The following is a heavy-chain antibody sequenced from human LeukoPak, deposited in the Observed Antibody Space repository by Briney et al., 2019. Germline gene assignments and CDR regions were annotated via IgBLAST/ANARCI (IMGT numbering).Heavy chain of an antibody. J-gene: IGHJ3*02. CDR1: GYTFTSYG. CDR3: ARVQYQLLSSSDGAFDI. Sequence: PSASVKVSCKASGYTFTSYGISWVRQAPGQGLEWMAWISAYNGNTNYAQKLQGRVTMTTDTSTSTAYMELRSLRSDDTAVYYCARVQYQLLSSSDGAFDIWGQGTMVTVSS. D-gene: IGHD2-2*01. V-gene: IGHV1-18*04. CDR2: ISAYNGNT.